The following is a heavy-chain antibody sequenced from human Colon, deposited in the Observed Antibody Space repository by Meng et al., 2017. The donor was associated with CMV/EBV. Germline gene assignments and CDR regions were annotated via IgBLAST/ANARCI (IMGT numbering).Heavy chain of an antibody. J-gene: IGHJ4*02. V-gene: IGHV1-2*02. D-gene: IGHD3-3*01. CDR1: GYTFTGFY. CDR2: INPKSGDT. CDR3: ARDLWSGSSDYFDY. Sequence: QEQQVHGGAEVKKPGASVKVYCNASGYTFTGFYIQWVRQASGQGLEWMGWINPKSGDTIYEQKFQGRVTMTRDTSISTVYMDLNSLRSDDTAVYFCARDLWSGSSDYFDYWGQGTLVTVSS.